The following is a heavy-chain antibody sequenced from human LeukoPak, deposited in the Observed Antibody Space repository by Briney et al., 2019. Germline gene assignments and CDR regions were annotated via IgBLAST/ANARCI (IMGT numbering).Heavy chain of an antibody. D-gene: IGHD3-10*01. Sequence: EASVKVSCKASGYTFTGYYMHWVRQAPGQGLEWMGWINPNSGGTNYAQKFQGRVTMTRDTSISTAYMELSSLRSDDTAVYYCARSSRALWFGGGGIPPFDYWGQGTLVTVSS. CDR3: ARSSRALWFGGGGIPPFDY. V-gene: IGHV1-2*02. CDR1: GYTFTGYY. J-gene: IGHJ4*02. CDR2: INPNSGGT.